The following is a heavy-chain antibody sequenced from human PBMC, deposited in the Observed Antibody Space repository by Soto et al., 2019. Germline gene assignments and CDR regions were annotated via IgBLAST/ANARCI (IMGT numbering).Heavy chain of an antibody. V-gene: IGHV1-18*01. Sequence: ASVKVSCKASGYTFTSYGISWVRQAPGQGLEWMGWISAYNGNTNYAQKLKGRVTMTTDTSTSTAYMELRSLRSDDTAVYYCAREENSSSWYKYYYYGMDVWGQGTTVTVSS. CDR1: GYTFTSYG. CDR3: AREENSSSWYKYYYYGMDV. D-gene: IGHD6-13*01. J-gene: IGHJ6*02. CDR2: ISAYNGNT.